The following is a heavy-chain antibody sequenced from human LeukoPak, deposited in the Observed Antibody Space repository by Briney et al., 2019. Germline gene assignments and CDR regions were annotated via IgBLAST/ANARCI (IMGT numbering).Heavy chain of an antibody. CDR2: INTNTGNP. Sequence: ASVKVSCKASGYTFTSYGISWVRQAPGQGLEWMGWINTNTGNPTYAQAFTGRFVFSLDTSVSTAYLQINSLKAEDTAVYYCARDTTRESLDYWGQGTLVTVSS. V-gene: IGHV7-4-1*02. D-gene: IGHD1-1*01. J-gene: IGHJ4*02. CDR1: GYTFTSYG. CDR3: ARDTTRESLDY.